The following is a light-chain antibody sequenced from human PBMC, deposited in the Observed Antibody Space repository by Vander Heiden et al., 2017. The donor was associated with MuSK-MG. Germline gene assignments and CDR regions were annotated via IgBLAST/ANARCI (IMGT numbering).Light chain of an antibody. J-gene: IGKJ3*01. CDR3: QQSDSPVDFT. V-gene: IGKV1-39*01. CDR2: GAS. CDR1: QSVSTY. Sequence: DIQMTQSPSPLSASVGDRVIITCRTSQSVSTYLNWYQHKPGNAPKLLISGASTLQSGVPSRFSGSGYGTDFTLTISSRQPEDFATYYCQQSDSPVDFTFGHGTKLDF.